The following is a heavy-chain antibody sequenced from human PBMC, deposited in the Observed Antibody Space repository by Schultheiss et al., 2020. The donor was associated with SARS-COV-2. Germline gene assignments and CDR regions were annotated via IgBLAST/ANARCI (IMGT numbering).Heavy chain of an antibody. Sequence: GESLKISCSASGFTFSSYAMHWVRQAPGKGLEYVSAISSNGGSTYYADSVKGRFTISRDNSKNTLYLQMNSLRAEDTAVYYCARDRMVYASRANYYYYYMDVWGKGTTVTVSS. J-gene: IGHJ6*03. CDR2: ISSNGGST. D-gene: IGHD2-8*01. CDR3: ARDRMVYASRANYYYYYMDV. CDR1: GFTFSSYA. V-gene: IGHV3-64*04.